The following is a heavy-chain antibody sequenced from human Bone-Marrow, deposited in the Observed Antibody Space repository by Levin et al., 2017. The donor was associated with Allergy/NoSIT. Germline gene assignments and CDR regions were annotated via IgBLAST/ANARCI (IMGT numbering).Heavy chain of an antibody. CDR1: GFLFSNYW. V-gene: IGHV3-7*03. CDR2: IKHDGSEK. D-gene: IGHD3-9*01. CDR3: ARRTLTGYSPLFDY. Sequence: LSLTCAVSGFLFSNYWMTWVRQAPGKGLEWVANIKHDGSEKYYADSVKGRSTISRDNAKSSLYLQMSSLRADDTAIYYCARRTLTGYSPLFDYWGQGTLVTVSS. J-gene: IGHJ4*02.